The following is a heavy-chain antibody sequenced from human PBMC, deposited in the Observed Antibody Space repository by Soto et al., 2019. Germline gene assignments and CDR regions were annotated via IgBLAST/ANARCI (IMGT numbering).Heavy chain of an antibody. Sequence: SETLSLTCAVYGGSFSVYYWSWIRQPPGKGLEWIGEINHSGSTNYNPSLKSRVTISVDTSKNQFSLKLSSVTAADTAVYYCARAANRYTWNYDDVRGRYYFDYWGQGTLVTVSS. CDR1: GGSFSVYY. D-gene: IGHD1-7*01. CDR3: ARAANRYTWNYDDVRGRYYFDY. J-gene: IGHJ4*02. CDR2: INHSGST. V-gene: IGHV4-34*01.